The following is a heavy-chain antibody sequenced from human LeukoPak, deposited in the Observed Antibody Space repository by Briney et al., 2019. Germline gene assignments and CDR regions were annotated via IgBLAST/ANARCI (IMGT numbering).Heavy chain of an antibody. J-gene: IGHJ4*02. CDR1: GYTFTVYY. V-gene: IGHV1-2*02. Sequence: AASVKVSFKASGYTFTVYYMHWVRQAPGQGLEWMGWINPNSGGTNYAQKFQGRVTMTRDTSISTAYMELSRLRSDDTAVYYCARDHIELVYSYGEIIDYWGQGTLVTVSS. D-gene: IGHD5-18*01. CDR2: INPNSGGT. CDR3: ARDHIELVYSYGEIIDY.